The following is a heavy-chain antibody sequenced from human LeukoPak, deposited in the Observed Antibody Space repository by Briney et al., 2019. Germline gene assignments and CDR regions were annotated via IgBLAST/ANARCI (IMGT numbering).Heavy chain of an antibody. V-gene: IGHV4-59*08. J-gene: IGHJ4*02. CDR3: ARWYSSGWAFDY. CDR1: GGSIRGYF. CDR2: IHYSGST. Sequence: PSETLSLTCTVSGGSIRGYFWSWIRQPPGKGLEWIGYIHYSGSTKYNPSLKSRVTISVDTSKNQFSLKLSSVTAADTAVYYCARWYSSGWAFDYWGQGTLVTVSS. D-gene: IGHD6-19*01.